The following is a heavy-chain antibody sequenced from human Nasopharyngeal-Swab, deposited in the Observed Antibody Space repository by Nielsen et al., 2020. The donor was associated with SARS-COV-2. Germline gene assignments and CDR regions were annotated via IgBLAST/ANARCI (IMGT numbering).Heavy chain of an antibody. D-gene: IGHD4-17*01. V-gene: IGHV1-46*01. J-gene: IGHJ4*02. Sequence: WVRQAPGQGLEWMGIINPKGGSTNYAQKFLGRITMTRDTPTTTVYMELSSLRSEDTAVYYCARDIGDYRSFAYWGQGTTVTVSS. CDR2: INPKGGST. CDR3: ARDIGDYRSFAY.